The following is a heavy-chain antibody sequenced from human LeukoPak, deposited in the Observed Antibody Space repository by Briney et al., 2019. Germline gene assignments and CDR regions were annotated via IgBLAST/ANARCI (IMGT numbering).Heavy chain of an antibody. CDR2: SSSSDSTK. J-gene: IGHJ6*02. Sequence: GGSLRLSCAASGFTFSSYSMNWVRQATGKGLEWVSYSSSSDSTKYYADSVKGRFTISRDNAKNSLFLQMNSLRDEDTAVYYCARVTDTAMDYFYGMDVWGQGTTVTVSS. CDR1: GFTFSSYS. CDR3: ARVTDTAMDYFYGMDV. V-gene: IGHV3-48*02. D-gene: IGHD5-18*01.